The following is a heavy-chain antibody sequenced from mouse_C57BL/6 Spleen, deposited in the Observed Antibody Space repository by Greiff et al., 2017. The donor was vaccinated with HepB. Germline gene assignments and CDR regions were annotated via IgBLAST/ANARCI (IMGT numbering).Heavy chain of an antibody. V-gene: IGHV1-55*01. CDR2: IYPGSGST. J-gene: IGHJ2*01. Sequence: QVHVKQPGAELVKPGASVKMSCKASGYTFTSYWITWVKQRPGQGLEWIGDIYPGSGSTNYNEKFKSKATLTVDTSSSTAYMQLSSLTSEDSAVYYCARSGYYPPSDYWGQGTTLTVSS. CDR1: GYTFTSYW. CDR3: ARSGYYPPSDY. D-gene: IGHD2-3*01.